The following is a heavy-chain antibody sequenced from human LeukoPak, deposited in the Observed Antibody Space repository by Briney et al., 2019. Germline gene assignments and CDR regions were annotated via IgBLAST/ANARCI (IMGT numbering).Heavy chain of an antibody. CDR2: IRKKEGFGGSK. V-gene: IGHV3-49*03. CDR3: TRAGIVATIGYGMDV. J-gene: IGHJ6*02. D-gene: IGHD5-12*01. CDR1: EFPFGDLA. Sequence: GGPLSLSCRPFEFPFGDLALSGLRGARGRGVVGGGHIRKKEGFGGSKEYAASVEGRFSISRDDSKSIAYLQMNSLQTEDTAVYYCTRAGIVATIGYGMDVWGQGTTVTVSS.